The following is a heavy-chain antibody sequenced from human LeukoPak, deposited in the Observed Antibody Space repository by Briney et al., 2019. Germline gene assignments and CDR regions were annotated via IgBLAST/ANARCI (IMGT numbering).Heavy chain of an antibody. CDR2: IYHSGST. CDR1: GGSISSSNW. CDR3: ARAWDYGSGSYYSPPFDY. D-gene: IGHD3-10*01. V-gene: IGHV4-4*02. Sequence: SETLSLTCAVSGGSISSSNWWSWVRQPPGKGLEWIGEIYHSGSTNYNPSLKGRVTISVDKSKNQFSLKLSSVTAADTAVYYCARAWDYGSGSYYSPPFDYWGQGTLVTVSS. J-gene: IGHJ4*02.